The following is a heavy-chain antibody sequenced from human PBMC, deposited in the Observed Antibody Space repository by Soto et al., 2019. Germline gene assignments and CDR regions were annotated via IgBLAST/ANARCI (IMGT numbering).Heavy chain of an antibody. D-gene: IGHD2-21*02. CDR1: GDSISSTHW. CDR3: ATLPPPIVVMTLPSTS. Sequence: QVQLQQSGPRLARPSGTLSLTCVVSGDSISSTHWWTWVRQTPGKGLEWIGEIYHTGSTKYNPSLKNRSTLSVDKTNNEFSQHMKSRTAADPAVHSCATLPPPIVVMTLPSTSWGQGTLVPVSS. CDR2: IYHTGST. V-gene: IGHV4-4*02. J-gene: IGHJ4*02.